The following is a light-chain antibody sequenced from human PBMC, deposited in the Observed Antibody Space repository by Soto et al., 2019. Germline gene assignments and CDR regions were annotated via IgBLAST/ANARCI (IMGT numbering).Light chain of an antibody. CDR2: DAS. J-gene: IGKJ2*01. CDR1: QGVWSSY. CDR3: QHYGGSPYA. Sequence: EIVLTQSPSILSLSPGEGATLSCRASQGVWSSYLAWYQHKPGQAPRLLIYDASVRATAIPDRFSGSGSGTDFTLTISSLDPEDFAVYYCQHYGGSPYAFGQGTKLEIK. V-gene: IGKV3-20*01.